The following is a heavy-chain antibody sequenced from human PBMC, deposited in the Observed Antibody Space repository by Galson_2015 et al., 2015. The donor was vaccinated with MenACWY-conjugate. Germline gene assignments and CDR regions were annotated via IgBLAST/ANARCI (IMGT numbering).Heavy chain of an antibody. Sequence: SETLSLTCTVSGGSISSSSYYWGWIRQPPGKGLEWIGSIYYSGSTYYNPSLKSRVTISVDTSKNQFSLKLSSVTAADTAVYYCARLPDVILGRYRRLRHGNYGMDVWGQGTTVTVSS. CDR3: ARLPDVILGRYRRLRHGNYGMDV. J-gene: IGHJ6*02. CDR2: IYYSGST. CDR1: GGSISSSSYY. V-gene: IGHV4-39*01. D-gene: IGHD3-9*01.